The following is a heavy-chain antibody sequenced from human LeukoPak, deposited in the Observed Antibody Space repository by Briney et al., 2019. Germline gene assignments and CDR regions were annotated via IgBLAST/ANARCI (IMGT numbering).Heavy chain of an antibody. J-gene: IGHJ5*02. CDR3: ARGFWSGYYGHNWFDP. Sequence: GGSLRLSCAASGFTFSSYSMNWVRQAPGKGLEWVSSISSSSSYIYYVDSVKGRFTISRDNAKNTLYLQMNSLRSDDTAVYYCARGFWSGYYGHNWFDPWGQGTLVTVSS. V-gene: IGHV3-21*04. CDR1: GFTFSSYS. D-gene: IGHD3-3*01. CDR2: ISSSSSYI.